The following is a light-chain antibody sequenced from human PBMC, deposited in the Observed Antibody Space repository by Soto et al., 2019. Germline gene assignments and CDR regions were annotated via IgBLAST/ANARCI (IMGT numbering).Light chain of an antibody. CDR2: GAS. CDR1: RSVTNNY. J-gene: IGKJ5*01. V-gene: IGKV3-20*01. Sequence: EIVLTQSPGTLSFFPGERATLSCRASRSVTNNYLAWHQQKPGQTPRLLIYGASSRATGIPDRFSGSGSGTDFTLTITRLEPEDFAMYYCQQYEISPPITFGQGTRLEIK. CDR3: QQYEISPPIT.